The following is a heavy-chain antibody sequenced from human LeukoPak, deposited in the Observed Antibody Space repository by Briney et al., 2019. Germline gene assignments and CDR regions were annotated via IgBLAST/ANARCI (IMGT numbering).Heavy chain of an antibody. CDR1: GGSFSGYY. D-gene: IGHD3-9*01. CDR3: ARYYDILTGYSYYFDY. V-gene: IGHV4-34*01. Sequence: SETLSLTCAVYGGSFSGYYWSWIRQPPGKGLEWIGEINHSGSTNYNPSLKSRVTMSVDTSKNQFSLKLSSVTAADTAVYYCARYYDILTGYSYYFDYWGQGTLVTVSS. CDR2: INHSGST. J-gene: IGHJ4*02.